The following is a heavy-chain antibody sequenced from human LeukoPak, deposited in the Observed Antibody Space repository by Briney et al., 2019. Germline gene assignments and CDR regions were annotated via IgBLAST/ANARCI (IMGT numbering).Heavy chain of an antibody. CDR3: ASPDYGGNSGFYY. Sequence: SETLSLTCTVSGGSISSSSYYWGWIRQPPGKGLEWIGSIYYSGSTNYNPSLKSRVTISVDTSKNQFSLKLSSVTAADTAVYYCASPDYGGNSGFYYWGQGTLVTVSS. CDR1: GGSISSSSYY. J-gene: IGHJ4*02. D-gene: IGHD4-23*01. V-gene: IGHV4-39*01. CDR2: IYYSGST.